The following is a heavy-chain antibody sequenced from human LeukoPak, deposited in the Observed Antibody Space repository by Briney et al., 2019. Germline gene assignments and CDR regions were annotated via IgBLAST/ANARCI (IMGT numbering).Heavy chain of an antibody. CDR1: GGSISSSSYY. J-gene: IGHJ6*03. CDR2: IYYSGST. V-gene: IGHV4-39*07. Sequence: SETLSLTCTVSGGSISSSSYYWGWIRQPPGKGLEWIGSIYYSGSTYYNPSLKSRVTISVDTSKNQFSLKLSSVTAADTAVYYCARRGRFTFRSRAPPYYYYYYMDVWGKGTTVTISS. D-gene: IGHD3-16*01. CDR3: ARRGRFTFRSRAPPYYYYYYMDV.